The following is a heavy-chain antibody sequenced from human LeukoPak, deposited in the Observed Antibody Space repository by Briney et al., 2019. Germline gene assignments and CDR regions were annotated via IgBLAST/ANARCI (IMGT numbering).Heavy chain of an antibody. J-gene: IGHJ4*02. Sequence: SETLSLTCAVSGYSISSGYYWGWIRQPPGKGLEWIGSIYHSGSTYYNPSLKSRVTISVDTSKNQFSLKLSSVTAADTAVYYCARGRGYSRGWYGYWGQGTLVTVSS. D-gene: IGHD6-19*01. CDR2: IYHSGST. CDR1: GYSISSGYY. V-gene: IGHV4-38-2*01. CDR3: ARGRGYSRGWYGY.